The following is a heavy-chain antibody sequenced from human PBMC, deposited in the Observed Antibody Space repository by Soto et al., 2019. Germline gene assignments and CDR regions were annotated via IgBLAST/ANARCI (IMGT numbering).Heavy chain of an antibody. CDR2: IYSGGST. CDR3: ARDSGGGDLHYWYFDL. V-gene: IGHV3-53*01. J-gene: IGHJ2*01. Sequence: GGSLRLSCAASGFTVSSNYMSWVRQAPGKGLEWVSVIYSGGSTYYADSVKGRFTISRDNSKNTLYLQMNSLRAEDTAVYYCARDSGGGDLHYWYFDLWGRGTLVTVSS. D-gene: IGHD2-21*02. CDR1: GFTVSSNY.